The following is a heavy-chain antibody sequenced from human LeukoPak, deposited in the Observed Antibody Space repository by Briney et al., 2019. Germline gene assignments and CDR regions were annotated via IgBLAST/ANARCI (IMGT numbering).Heavy chain of an antibody. D-gene: IGHD3-3*01. CDR3: ARQSFWSGYYPIFDY. J-gene: IGHJ4*02. V-gene: IGHV1-18*01. CDR2: ISVYNGNT. CDR1: GYTFTSYA. Sequence: ASVKVSCKASGYTFTSYAISWVRQAPGQGLEWMGWISVYNGNTNYAQKLQGRVTMTTDTSTSTAYMELRSLRSDDTAVYYCARQSFWSGYYPIFDYWGQGTLVTVSS.